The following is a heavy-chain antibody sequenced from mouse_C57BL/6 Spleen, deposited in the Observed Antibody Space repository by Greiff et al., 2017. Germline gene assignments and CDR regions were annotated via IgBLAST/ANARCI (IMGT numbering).Heavy chain of an antibody. V-gene: IGHV3-6*01. J-gene: IGHJ2*01. CDR3: ARDPYYGSSPGYCDY. CDR1: GYSITSGYY. CDR2: ISYDGSN. Sequence: VQLKESGPGLVKPSQSLSLTCSVTGYSITSGYYWNWIRQFPGNKLEWMGYISYDGSNNYNPSLKNRISITRDTSKTQFFLKLNSVTTEDTATYYCARDPYYGSSPGYCDYWGQGTTLTVSS. D-gene: IGHD1-1*01.